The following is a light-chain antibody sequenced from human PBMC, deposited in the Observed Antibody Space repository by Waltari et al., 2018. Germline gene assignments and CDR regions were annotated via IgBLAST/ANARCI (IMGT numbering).Light chain of an antibody. CDR2: GTM. CDR1: TSNIGAGYD. CDR3: QSYDTTLSVV. V-gene: IGLV1-40*01. J-gene: IGLJ2*01. Sequence: QSVLTQPPSVSGAPGQRVSISCTGSTSNIGAGYDVHWYQQGPGTAPKLIIDGTMNRPLGFPDRLFGSQYGTSALLAIIGLQADDEGDYYCQSYDTTLSVVFGGGTKLTVL.